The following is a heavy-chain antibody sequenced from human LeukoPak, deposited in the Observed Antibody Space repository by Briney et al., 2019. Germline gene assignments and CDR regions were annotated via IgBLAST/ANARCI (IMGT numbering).Heavy chain of an antibody. J-gene: IGHJ3*01. CDR1: GFSFSSYG. CDR3: ARDSAADDNDFDV. D-gene: IGHD6-25*01. V-gene: IGHV3-33*01. Sequence: GGSLRLSCIPSGFSFSSYGMHWVSQAPGKGLEWVAVIWSHGNRKHHSDSVEGRFAISRDNSKNILYLQMNNLRAEDTALYYCARDSAADDNDFDVWGQGTMVTVSS. CDR2: IWSHGNRK.